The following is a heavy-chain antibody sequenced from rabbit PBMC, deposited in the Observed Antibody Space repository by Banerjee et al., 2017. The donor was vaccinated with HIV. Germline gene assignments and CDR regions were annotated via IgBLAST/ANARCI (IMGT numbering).Heavy chain of an antibody. V-gene: IGHV1S40*01. CDR2: IDGGSSGST. J-gene: IGHJ6*01. CDR3: ARGGPSGYGGYVYAVYYHGMDL. D-gene: IGHD6-1*01. Sequence: QSLEESGGDLVKPGASLTLTCTASGFSFSSSYWICWVRQAPGKGLEWIACIDGGSSGSTYYASWVNGRFTISRSTSLNTVDLKMTSLTAADTATYFCARGGPSGYGGYVYAVYYHGMDLWGPGTLVTVS. CDR1: GFSFSSSYW.